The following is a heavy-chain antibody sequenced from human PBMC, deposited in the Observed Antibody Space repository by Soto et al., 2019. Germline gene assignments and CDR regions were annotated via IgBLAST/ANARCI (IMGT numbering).Heavy chain of an antibody. CDR2: IYYSGST. Sequence: SETLSLTCTVSGGSISSYYWSWIRQPPGKGLEWIGYIYYSGSTNYNPSLKSRVTISVDTSKDQFSLKLSSVTAADTAVYYCARDDYGDLHLDYWGQGTLVTVSS. D-gene: IGHD4-17*01. V-gene: IGHV4-59*08. CDR1: GGSISSYY. CDR3: ARDDYGDLHLDY. J-gene: IGHJ4*02.